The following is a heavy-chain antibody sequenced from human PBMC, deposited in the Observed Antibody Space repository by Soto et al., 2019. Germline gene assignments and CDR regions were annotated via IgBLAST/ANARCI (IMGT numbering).Heavy chain of an antibody. D-gene: IGHD6-13*01. V-gene: IGHV4-4*07. Sequence: QVQLQESGPGLVKPSETLSLTCTVSGGSISSYYWSWIRQPAGKGLEWLGRISTSGSTNYNPSLKSRVTMSVDTAKNQFSLKLSSVTAADTAVYYCARDQVGQQLVQGSWSFDPWGQGTLVTVSS. J-gene: IGHJ5*02. CDR3: ARDQVGQQLVQGSWSFDP. CDR2: ISTSGST. CDR1: GGSISSYY.